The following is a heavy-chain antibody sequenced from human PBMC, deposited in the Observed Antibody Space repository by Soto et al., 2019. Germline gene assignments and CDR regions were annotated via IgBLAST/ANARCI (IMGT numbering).Heavy chain of an antibody. J-gene: IGHJ6*02. V-gene: IGHV1-8*01. D-gene: IGHD4-4*01. CDR2: INPNSGNT. CDR1: GYTFTSYD. CDR3: ARHGYSNTHMDV. Sequence: GTSVNVSCKASGYTFTSYDINWVRQATGQGLEWMGWINPNSGNTGYAQKFQGRVTMTRNTSISTAYMELSSLRSEDTAMYYCARHGYSNTHMDVWGQGTTVTVSS.